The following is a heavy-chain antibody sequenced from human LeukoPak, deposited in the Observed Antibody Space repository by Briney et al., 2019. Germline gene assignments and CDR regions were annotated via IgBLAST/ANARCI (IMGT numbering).Heavy chain of an antibody. D-gene: IGHD3-16*01. CDR2: IYSGGTT. Sequence: PGGSLRLSCAASGFTVSSNYMSWVRQAPGKGLEWVSVIYSGGTTYYADSVKGRFTISRDNAENSLYLQMNSLRIEDTAIYYCATDIRAVGDSRYFDYWGQGALVTVSS. J-gene: IGHJ4*02. CDR3: ATDIRAVGDSRYFDY. V-gene: IGHV3-53*01. CDR1: GFTVSSNY.